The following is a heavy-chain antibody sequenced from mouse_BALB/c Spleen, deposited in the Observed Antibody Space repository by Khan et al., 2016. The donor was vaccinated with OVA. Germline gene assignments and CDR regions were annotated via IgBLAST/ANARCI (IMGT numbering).Heavy chain of an antibody. V-gene: IGHV1-9*01. CDR2: ILPGRGNS. CDR3: ASGAGTTYGMDY. Sequence: QVQLKQSGAELMKPGASVKISCKATGYTFSSYWIEWVKQRPGHGLEWIGEILPGRGNSNYNEKFNGKATFTADTSSNIAYMQLNSLTSEDSAVYYCASGAGTTYGMDYWGQGTSVTVSS. CDR1: GYTFSSYW. D-gene: IGHD4-1*01. J-gene: IGHJ4*01.